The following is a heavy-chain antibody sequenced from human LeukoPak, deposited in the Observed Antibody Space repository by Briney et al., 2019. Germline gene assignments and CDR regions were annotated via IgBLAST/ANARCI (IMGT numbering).Heavy chain of an antibody. J-gene: IGHJ4*02. V-gene: IGHV1-69*13. CDR1: GGTFSSYA. CDR2: IIPIFGTA. Sequence: SVKVSCKASGGTFSSYAISWVRQAPGQGLEWMGGIIPIFGTANYAQKFQGRVTITADESTSTAYMELSSLRSEDTAVYYCAKWKYSNSGIDDYWGQGTLVTVSS. D-gene: IGHD6-6*01. CDR3: AKWKYSNSGIDDY.